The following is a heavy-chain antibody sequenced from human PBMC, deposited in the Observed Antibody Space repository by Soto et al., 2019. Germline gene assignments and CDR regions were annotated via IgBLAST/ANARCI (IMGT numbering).Heavy chain of an antibody. CDR1: GYTFTSYD. D-gene: IGHD6-13*01. CDR3: ARGAAARIPFDY. Sequence: QVQLVQSGAEVKKPGASVKVSCKASGYTFTSYDINWVRQATGQGLEWMGWMNPNSGNTGYAQKFQGRVTMTRNTSISTSYMELSSLRSEDTAVDYRARGAAARIPFDYWGQGTLVTVSS. V-gene: IGHV1-8*01. J-gene: IGHJ4*02. CDR2: MNPNSGNT.